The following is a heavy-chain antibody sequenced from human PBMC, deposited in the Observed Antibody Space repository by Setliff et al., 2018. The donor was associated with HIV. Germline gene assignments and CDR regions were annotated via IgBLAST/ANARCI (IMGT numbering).Heavy chain of an antibody. Sequence: SETLSLTCTFSGASIGCDDVYWSWIRQPAGKGLEWIGHIYSSENTNYNPSLKSGVTISLDTSKSQFSLKLRSVTAADTGIYYCARHRSYGDYDPNWFDPWGQGTLVTVSS. V-gene: IGHV4-61*09. D-gene: IGHD4-17*01. CDR3: ARHRSYGDYDPNWFDP. CDR1: GASIGCDDVY. J-gene: IGHJ5*02. CDR2: IYSSENT.